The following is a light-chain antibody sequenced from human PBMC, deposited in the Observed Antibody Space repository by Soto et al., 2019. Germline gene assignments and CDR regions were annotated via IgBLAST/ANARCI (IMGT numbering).Light chain of an antibody. V-gene: IGLV1-40*01. CDR2: GNS. CDR1: SSNIGAGYD. J-gene: IGLJ2*01. Sequence: LTQPPSVSGAPGQRVTISCTGSSSNIGAGYDVHWYQQLPGTAPKLLIYGNSNRPSGVPDRFSGSKSGTSASLAITGLQAEDEADYYCQSYDSSLSVHVVFGGGTQLTVL. CDR3: QSYDSSLSVHVV.